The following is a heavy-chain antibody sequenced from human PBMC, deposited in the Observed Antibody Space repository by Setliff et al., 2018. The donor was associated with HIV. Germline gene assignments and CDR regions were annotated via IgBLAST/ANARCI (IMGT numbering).Heavy chain of an antibody. V-gene: IGHV3-73*01. CDR1: GFTFSGSA. Sequence: PGGSLRLSCAASGFTFSGSAMHWVRKASGKGLEWVGRIRSKGYGSATAYAASVKGRFTISRDDSKNTAYLQMDSLKTEDTAVYYCTRHSTDPWSLLDYWGQGTLVTSPQ. CDR2: IRSKGYGSAT. CDR3: TRHSTDPWSLLDY. D-gene: IGHD1-1*01. J-gene: IGHJ4*02.